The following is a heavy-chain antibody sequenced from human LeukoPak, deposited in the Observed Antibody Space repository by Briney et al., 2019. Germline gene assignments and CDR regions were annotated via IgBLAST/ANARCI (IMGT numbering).Heavy chain of an antibody. CDR2: INHSGST. V-gene: IGHV4-34*01. CDR3: ARGTMVRGYHHSAWFDP. D-gene: IGHD3-10*01. Sequence: SETLSLTCAVYGGSFSGYYWSWIRQPPGKGLEWIGEINHSGSTNYNPSLKSRVTISVDTSKNQFSLKLSSVTAADTAVYYCARGTMVRGYHHSAWFDPWGQGTLVTASS. J-gene: IGHJ5*02. CDR1: GGSFSGYY.